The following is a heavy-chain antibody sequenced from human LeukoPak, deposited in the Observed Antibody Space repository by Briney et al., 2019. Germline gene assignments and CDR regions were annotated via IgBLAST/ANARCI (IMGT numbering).Heavy chain of an antibody. CDR1: GGSFSGYY. Sequence: PSETLSLTCAVYGGSFSGYYWSWIRQPPGKGLEWIGEINHSGSTNYNPPLKSRVTISVDTSKNQFSLKLSSVTAADTAVYYCARTCNQGDKPVFIAPPYYFDYWGQGTLVTVSS. CDR2: INHSGST. D-gene: IGHD3-16*01. CDR3: ARTCNQGDKPVFIAPPYYFDY. J-gene: IGHJ4*02. V-gene: IGHV4-34*01.